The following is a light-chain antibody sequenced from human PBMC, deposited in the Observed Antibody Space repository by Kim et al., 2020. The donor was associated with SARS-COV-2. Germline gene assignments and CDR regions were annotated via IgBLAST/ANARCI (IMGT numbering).Light chain of an antibody. CDR3: QQSYSTPYT. CDR1: QGISSC. Sequence: DIQMTQSPSPLSASVGDRVTITCRASQGISSCLYWYQQKPGKAPKLLIYAASSLQSGVPSRFSGSGSGTDFTLTISSLQPEDFATYYCQQSYSTPYTFGQGTKLEI. V-gene: IGKV1-39*01. CDR2: AAS. J-gene: IGKJ2*01.